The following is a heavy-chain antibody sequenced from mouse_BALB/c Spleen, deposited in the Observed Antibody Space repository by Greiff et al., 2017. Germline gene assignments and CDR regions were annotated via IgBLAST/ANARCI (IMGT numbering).Heavy chain of an antibody. V-gene: IGHV1-18*01. D-gene: IGHD1-1*01. CDR1: GYSFTGYT. Sequence: VQLQQSGPELVKPGASLKISCKASGYSFTGYTMNWVKQSHGKNLEWIGLINPYNGGTSYTQKFKGKATLTVDKSSSTSYMELLSLTSEDSAVYCCASSYYGSSSFDYWGQGTTLTVSS. CDR3: ASSYYGSSSFDY. J-gene: IGHJ2*01. CDR2: INPYNGGT.